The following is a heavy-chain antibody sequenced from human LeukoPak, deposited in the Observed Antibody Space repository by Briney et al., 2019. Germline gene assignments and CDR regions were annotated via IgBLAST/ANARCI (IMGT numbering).Heavy chain of an antibody. CDR1: GFTFSSYS. CDR2: IKQDGSEK. CDR3: ATGHWYFDL. D-gene: IGHD2-8*02. J-gene: IGHJ2*01. Sequence: GGSLRLSCAGSGFTFSSYSMNWVRQAPGKGLEWVANIKQDGSEKYYVDSVKGRFTISRDNAQNSLYLQMNSLRAEDTAVYYCATGHWYFDLWGRGTQVTVSS. V-gene: IGHV3-7*01.